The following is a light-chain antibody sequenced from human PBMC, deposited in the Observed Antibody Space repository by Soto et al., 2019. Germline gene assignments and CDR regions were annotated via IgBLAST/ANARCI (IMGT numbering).Light chain of an antibody. V-gene: IGLV4-69*01. CDR3: QTWVTGIQV. J-gene: IGLJ3*02. CDR1: SGHSSYA. Sequence: QLVLTQSPSASASLGASVKLTCTLSSGHSSYAIAWHQQQPEKGPRYLTKLNSDGSHSKGDGIPDRFSGSSSGAERYLTISSLQSEDEADYYCQTWVTGIQVFGGGTQLTVL. CDR2: LNSDGSH.